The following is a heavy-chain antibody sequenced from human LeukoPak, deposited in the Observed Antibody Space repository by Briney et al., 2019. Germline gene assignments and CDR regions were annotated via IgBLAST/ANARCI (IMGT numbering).Heavy chain of an antibody. CDR2: IYYSGST. CDR1: GGSISSYY. J-gene: IGHJ6*02. CDR3: ASFGDHSLYYYYGMDV. Sequence: PSETLSLTCTVSGGSISSYYWSWIRQPPGKGLEWIGSIYYSGSTYYNPSLKSRVTISVDTSKNQFSLKLSSVTAADTAVYYCASFGDHSLYYYYGMDVWGQGTTVTVSS. D-gene: IGHD4-17*01. V-gene: IGHV4-59*05.